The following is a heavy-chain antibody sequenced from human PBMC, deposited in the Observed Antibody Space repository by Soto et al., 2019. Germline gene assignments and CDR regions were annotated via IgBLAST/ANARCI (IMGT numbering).Heavy chain of an antibody. V-gene: IGHV3-33*01. CDR2: IWYDGSNK. D-gene: IGHD2-15*01. Sequence: QVQLVESGGGVVQPGRSLRLSCAASGFTFSSYGMHWVRQAPGKGLEWVAVIWYDGSNKYYADSVKGRFTLSRDNSKNTLYLQMNSLRAEDTAVYYRARDRPTPDYWGQGTLVTVSS. J-gene: IGHJ4*02. CDR3: ARDRPTPDY. CDR1: GFTFSSYG.